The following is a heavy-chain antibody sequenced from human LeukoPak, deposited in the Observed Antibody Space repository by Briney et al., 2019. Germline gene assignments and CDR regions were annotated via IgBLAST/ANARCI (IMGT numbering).Heavy chain of an antibody. CDR1: GFIFNSYG. V-gene: IGHV3-30*02. D-gene: IGHD4-17*01. J-gene: IGHJ4*02. CDR2: IRYDGTDK. CDR3: AKATTTVTRGDY. Sequence: GGSLRLSCAASGFIFNSYGMHWVRQAPGKGLEWVAFIRYDGTDKYYADSVKGRFTISRDNSENTLYLQMNSLRADDTAVYYCAKATTTVTRGDYWGQGTLVTVSS.